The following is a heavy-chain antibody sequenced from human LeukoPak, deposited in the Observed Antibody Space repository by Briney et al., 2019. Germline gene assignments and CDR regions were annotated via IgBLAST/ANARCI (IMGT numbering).Heavy chain of an antibody. Sequence: GGSLRLSCAASGFTFSSSWMHWVRQGPGKGLVWVSRINTDGRSTTYADSVKGRFTISRDNAKNTLLLQMNSLRAEDTAVYYCARAFENNYHFDYWGQGTLVIVSS. CDR1: GFTFSSSW. CDR2: INTDGRST. J-gene: IGHJ4*02. D-gene: IGHD4-11*01. V-gene: IGHV3-74*01. CDR3: ARAFENNYHFDY.